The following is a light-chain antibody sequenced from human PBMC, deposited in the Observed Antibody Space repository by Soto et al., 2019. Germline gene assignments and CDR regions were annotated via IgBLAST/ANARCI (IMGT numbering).Light chain of an antibody. CDR3: QQFNNYPLT. J-gene: IGKJ4*01. CDR2: DAS. Sequence: IQMTQSPSSLSASVGDRVTITCRASQSISSYLNWYQQKPGKAPKLLIYDASSLESGVPSRFSGSGSGTDFTLTISSLQPEDFATYYCQQFNNYPLTFGGGTKVDIK. V-gene: IGKV1D-13*01. CDR1: QSISSY.